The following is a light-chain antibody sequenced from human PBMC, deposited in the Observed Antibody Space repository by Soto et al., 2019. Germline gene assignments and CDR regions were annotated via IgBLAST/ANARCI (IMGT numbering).Light chain of an antibody. CDR2: LGS. V-gene: IGKV2-28*01. Sequence: DIVMTQSPLSLPVTPGEPASISCRSSQSLLHSNGYNYLDWYLQKPGQSPQLLIYLGSNRASGVPDRFSGSGSGTDFTLKISRVEAEDVGVYYCMRALQTPYTFGQWTKVDIK. CDR3: MRALQTPYT. CDR1: QSLLHSNGYNY. J-gene: IGKJ2*01.